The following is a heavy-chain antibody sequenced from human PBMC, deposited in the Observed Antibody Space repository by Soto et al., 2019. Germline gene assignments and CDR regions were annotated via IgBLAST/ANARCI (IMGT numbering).Heavy chain of an antibody. CDR2: ISTYNGNT. CDR1: GYTFTSYG. V-gene: IGHV1-18*01. Sequence: ASVKVSCKASGYTFTSYGLSWVRQAPGQGLEWMAWISTYNGNTNYAQKFQGRVTMSTETSTSTAYMELRSLISDDTAVYYCARDWRYCSTTFCYPDANDYWGQGTQVTVSS. D-gene: IGHD2-2*01. CDR3: ARDWRYCSTTFCYPDANDY. J-gene: IGHJ4*02.